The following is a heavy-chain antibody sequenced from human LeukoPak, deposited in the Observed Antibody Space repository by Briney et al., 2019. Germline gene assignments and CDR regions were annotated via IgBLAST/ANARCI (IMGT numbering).Heavy chain of an antibody. Sequence: SETLSLTCTVSGGSISSYYWSWIRQPPGKGLEWIGYIYYSGSTNYNPSLKSRVTISVDTSKNQFSLKLSSVTAADTAVYYCAREGVTIFGVVRTQTTKSPHRLDPWGQGTLVTVSS. CDR2: IYYSGST. D-gene: IGHD3-3*01. CDR1: GGSISSYY. V-gene: IGHV4-59*01. J-gene: IGHJ5*02. CDR3: AREGVTIFGVVRTQTTKSPHRLDP.